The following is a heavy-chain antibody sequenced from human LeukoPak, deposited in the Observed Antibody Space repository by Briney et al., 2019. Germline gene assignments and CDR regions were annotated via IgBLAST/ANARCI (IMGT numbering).Heavy chain of an antibody. D-gene: IGHD3-10*01. V-gene: IGHV4-4*07. CDR1: GGSISSYY. CDR3: ARVSVVRGAPDYYFDD. J-gene: IGHJ4*02. CDR2: IYTSGST. Sequence: SETLSLTCTVPGGSISSYYWSWIRQPAGKGLEWIGRIYTSGSTNYNPSLKSRVTMSVDTSKNQFSLKLSSVTAADTAVYYCARVSVVRGAPDYYFDDWGQGTLVTVSS.